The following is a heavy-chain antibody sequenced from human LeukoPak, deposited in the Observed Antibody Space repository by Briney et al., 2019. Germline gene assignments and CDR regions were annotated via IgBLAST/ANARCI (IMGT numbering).Heavy chain of an antibody. CDR1: GFTFSNAW. CDR3: AKGSYYPSYYMDV. Sequence: LSGGSLRLSCEASGFTFSNAWMTWVRQAPGKGLEWVSGISGSGGSTYYADSVKGRFTISRDNSKNTLYLQMNSLRAEDTAVYYCAKGSYYPSYYMDVWGKGTTVTVSS. CDR2: ISGSGGST. V-gene: IGHV3-23*01. J-gene: IGHJ6*03.